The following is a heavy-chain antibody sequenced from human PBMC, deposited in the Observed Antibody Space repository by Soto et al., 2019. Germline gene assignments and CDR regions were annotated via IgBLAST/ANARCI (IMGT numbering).Heavy chain of an antibody. Sequence: SETLSLTCAVYGGSFSGYYWSWIRQPPGKGLEWIGEISHRGRSNYSPSLKSRVTISVDTSKNQFSLKVNSVTAADTAVYYCARHGDYGGLDYWGQGILVPVSS. V-gene: IGHV4-34*01. CDR1: GGSFSGYY. CDR2: ISHRGRS. J-gene: IGHJ4*02. D-gene: IGHD4-17*01. CDR3: ARHGDYGGLDY.